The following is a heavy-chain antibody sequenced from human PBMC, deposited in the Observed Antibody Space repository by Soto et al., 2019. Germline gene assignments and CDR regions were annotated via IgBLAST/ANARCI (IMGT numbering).Heavy chain of an antibody. CDR2: FYHIGST. V-gene: IGHV4-30-2*01. CDR3: DRAQLEANWLDP. J-gene: IGHJ5*02. CDR1: GGSISSGGYS. D-gene: IGHD1-1*01. Sequence: QLQLQEYGSGLVRPSQTLSLTCAVSGGSISSGGYSWNWIRQPPGKGLELIGYFYHIGSTLYNPSLEIRVTISVDKSNNQFSLQLTSVTAAVKAVYCCDRAQLEANWLDPWCQGTRVSGSS.